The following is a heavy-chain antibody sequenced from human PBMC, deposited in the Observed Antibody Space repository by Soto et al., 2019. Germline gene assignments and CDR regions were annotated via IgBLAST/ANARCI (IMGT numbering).Heavy chain of an antibody. CDR2: IDPSDSYT. CDR1: GYSFTSYW. CDR3: ASAQEYFGIDV. Sequence: RGESLKISCTGSGYSFTSYWISWVRQMPGKGLEWMGRIDPSDSYTNYSPSFQGQVTISADKSISTAYLQWSSLKASDTAMYYCASAQEYFGIDVWGRGRSVTVSS. J-gene: IGHJ6*02. V-gene: IGHV5-10-1*04.